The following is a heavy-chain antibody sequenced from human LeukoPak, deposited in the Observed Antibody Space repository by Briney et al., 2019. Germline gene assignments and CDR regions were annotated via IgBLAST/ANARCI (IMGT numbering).Heavy chain of an antibody. Sequence: AGGSLRLSCAASGFTFSSYAMTWVRQAPGKGLEWVSSISTSGGSTFYADSVKGRFTISRDNSKNTLYLQMNSLRAEDTAVYYCAKEQSSGSYYTGYWGQGTLATVSS. D-gene: IGHD3-10*01. CDR2: ISTSGGST. J-gene: IGHJ4*02. CDR3: AKEQSSGSYYTGY. CDR1: GFTFSSYA. V-gene: IGHV3-23*01.